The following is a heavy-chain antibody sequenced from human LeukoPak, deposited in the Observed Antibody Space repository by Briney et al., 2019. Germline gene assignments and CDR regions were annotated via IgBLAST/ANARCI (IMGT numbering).Heavy chain of an antibody. CDR3: ARGLCGGDCYDY. CDR1: GFTFDDYA. CDR2: ISWDSATI. D-gene: IGHD2-21*01. J-gene: IGHJ4*02. V-gene: IGHV3-9*01. Sequence: GRSLRLSCVASGFTFDDYAMHWVRQAPGKGLEWVSGISWDSATIDYADSVKGRFTISRDNTKNSLYLQMNSLRAEDTAVYYCARGLCGGDCYDYWGQGTLVTVSS.